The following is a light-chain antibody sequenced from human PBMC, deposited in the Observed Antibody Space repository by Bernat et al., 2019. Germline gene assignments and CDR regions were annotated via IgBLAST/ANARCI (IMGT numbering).Light chain of an antibody. Sequence: DIQMTQSPSTLSASVGDRVTITCRASQSISSWLAWYQQKPGKALKLLIYKASSLESGVPSRFSGSGSGTEFTLTISSLQPDDFATYYCQQYNSYSLITFGQGTRLEIK. CDR2: KAS. CDR3: QQYNSYSLIT. J-gene: IGKJ5*01. CDR1: QSISSW. V-gene: IGKV1-5*03.